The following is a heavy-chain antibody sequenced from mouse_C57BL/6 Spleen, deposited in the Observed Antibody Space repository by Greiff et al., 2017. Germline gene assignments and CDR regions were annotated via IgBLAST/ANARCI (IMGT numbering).Heavy chain of an antibody. CDR2: IYPGDGDT. V-gene: IGHV1-82*01. CDR1: GYAFSSSG. CDR3: ARARAIVVRNWYFDV. Sequence: VQLLQSGPELVKPGASVKISCKASGYAFSSSGMNWVNQTPGKGLEWIGRIYPGDGDTNYHGKVKGKATLTAYKASSKSYMQLSSLTLEDAAIYFCARARAIVVRNWYFDVWGTGTTVTVSS. J-gene: IGHJ1*03. D-gene: IGHD3-3*01.